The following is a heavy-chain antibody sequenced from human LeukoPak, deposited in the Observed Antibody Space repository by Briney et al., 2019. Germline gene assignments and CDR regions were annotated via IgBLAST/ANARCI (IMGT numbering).Heavy chain of an antibody. CDR2: IYYTGGS. CDR3: ARGPSAAVKYLDF. Sequence: PSETLSLTCTVSGGSISSYYWSWIRQPPGKGLEWLGYIYYTGGSNYNPSLKSRVSISVDTSKNQFSLKLSSVTAADTAVYYCARGPSAAVKYLDFWGQGTLVTVSS. CDR1: GGSISSYY. D-gene: IGHD6-13*01. J-gene: IGHJ4*02. V-gene: IGHV4-59*01.